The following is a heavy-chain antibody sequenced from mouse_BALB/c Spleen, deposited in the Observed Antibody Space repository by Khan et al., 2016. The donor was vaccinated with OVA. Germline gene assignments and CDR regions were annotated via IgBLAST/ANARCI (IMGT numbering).Heavy chain of an antibody. Sequence: VKLLESGAELMKPGASVKISCKATGYTVSSYWIEWIKPRPGHGLEWIGEILPGSGSSKYNEKFTGKATFTEATSSNTAYMPLRSLASEDSAVYYCARRFTGGAMDVWGQGNSVTVSS. CDR2: ILPGSGSS. V-gene: IGHV1-9*01. CDR1: GYTVSSYW. CDR3: ARRFTGGAMDV. J-gene: IGHJ4*01.